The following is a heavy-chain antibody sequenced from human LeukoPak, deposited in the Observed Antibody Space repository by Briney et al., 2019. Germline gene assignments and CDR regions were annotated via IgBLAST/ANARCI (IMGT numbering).Heavy chain of an antibody. CDR1: GGTFSSYV. J-gene: IGHJ4*02. V-gene: IGHV1-69*13. CDR3: ARDRWDCSSTSCYPTPGRSFDY. D-gene: IGHD2-2*01. CDR2: IIPIFGTA. Sequence: VASVKVSCKASGGTFSSYVISWVRQAPGQGLEWMGGIIPIFGTANYAQKFQGRVTITADESTSTAYMELSSLRSEDTAVYYCARDRWDCSSTSCYPTPGRSFDYWGQGTLVTVSS.